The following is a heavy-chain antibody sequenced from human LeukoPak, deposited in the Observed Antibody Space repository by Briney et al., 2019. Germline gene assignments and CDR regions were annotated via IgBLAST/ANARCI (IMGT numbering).Heavy chain of an antibody. CDR1: GGSISSGDYY. V-gene: IGHV4-31*03. Sequence: SETLSLTCTVSGGSISSGDYYGSWIRQRPGKGLEWIGYIYYSGSTYYNPSLRSRVSISVDTSKNQFSLKLSSVTAADTAVYYCARAASDYDFVYWGQGTLVTVSS. CDR2: IYYSGST. D-gene: IGHD5-12*01. J-gene: IGHJ4*02. CDR3: ARAASDYDFVY.